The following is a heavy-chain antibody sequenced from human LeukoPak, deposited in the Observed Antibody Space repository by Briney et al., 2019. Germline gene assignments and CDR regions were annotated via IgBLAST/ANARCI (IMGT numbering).Heavy chain of an antibody. D-gene: IGHD5-24*01. J-gene: IGHJ6*03. Sequence: HAGGSLRLSCAASGFTFSSYEMNWVRQAPGKGLEWVSYISSSGSTIYYADSVKGRFTISRDNAKNSLYLQMNSLRAEDTAVYYCARVLQRSREGYGRIYYYYYYMDVWGKGTTVTISS. CDR3: ARVLQRSREGYGRIYYYYYYMDV. CDR2: ISSSGSTI. CDR1: GFTFSSYE. V-gene: IGHV3-48*03.